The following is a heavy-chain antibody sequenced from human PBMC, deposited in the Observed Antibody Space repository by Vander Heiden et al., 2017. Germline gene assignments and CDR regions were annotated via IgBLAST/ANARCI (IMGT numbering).Heavy chain of an antibody. CDR3: ARDRNYYESGVYYDAFDI. CDR2: INYDGSKK. J-gene: IGHJ3*02. CDR1: GFTFSDYW. D-gene: IGHD3-22*01. Sequence: EAQLVESGGTLVQPGGSLSRSCAASGFTFSDYWMTWVRQAPGKGLEWVANINYDGSKKYYVDSLKGRFTISRDNAKNSLFLQLTSLGAEDTAVYYCARDRNYYESGVYYDAFDIWGQGTKVTVSS. V-gene: IGHV3-7*01.